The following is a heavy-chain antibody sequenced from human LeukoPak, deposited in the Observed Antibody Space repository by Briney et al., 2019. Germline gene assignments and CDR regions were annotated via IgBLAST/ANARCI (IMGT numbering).Heavy chain of an antibody. CDR3: ARLADFWSGYPHNWFDP. D-gene: IGHD3-3*01. CDR1: GYDFTTYW. CDR2: IYPGDSDT. J-gene: IGHJ5*02. V-gene: IGHV5-51*01. Sequence: GESLKISCKGSGYDFTTYWIGWVRQMPGKGLEWMGIIYPGDSDTRYSPSFQGQVTISADKSISTAYLQWSSLKASDTAIYYCARLADFWSGYPHNWFDPWGQGTLVTVSS.